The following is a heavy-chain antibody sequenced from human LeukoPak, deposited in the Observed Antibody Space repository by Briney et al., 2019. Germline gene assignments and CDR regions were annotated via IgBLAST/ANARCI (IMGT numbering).Heavy chain of an antibody. CDR2: INPSGGST. J-gene: IGHJ5*02. V-gene: IGHV1-46*01. Sequence: ASVKVSCTASGYTFTSYYMHWVRQAPGQGLEWMGIINPSGGSTSYAQKFQGRVTMTRDTSTSTVYMELSSLRSEDTAVYYCARGVLVVPAATNWFDPWGQGTLVTVSS. CDR3: ARGVLVVPAATNWFDP. CDR1: GYTFTSYY. D-gene: IGHD2-2*01.